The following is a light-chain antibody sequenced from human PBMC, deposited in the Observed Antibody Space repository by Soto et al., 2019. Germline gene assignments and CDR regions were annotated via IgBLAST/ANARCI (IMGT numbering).Light chain of an antibody. CDR2: GAS. CDR1: QSVSSSY. CDR3: QQFGNSQWT. V-gene: IGKV3-20*01. Sequence: EIVLTQSPGTLSLSPGERATLSCRASQSVSSSYLAWYQQKPGQSPRLLIYGASSRATGIPDRFSGSGSGTDFTLTISGLEPEDFAVYSCQQFGNSQWTFGQGTKVDIK. J-gene: IGKJ1*01.